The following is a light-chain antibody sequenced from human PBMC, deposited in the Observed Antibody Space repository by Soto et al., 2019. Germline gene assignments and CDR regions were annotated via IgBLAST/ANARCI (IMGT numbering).Light chain of an antibody. J-gene: IGLJ3*02. CDR1: SSDVGGYNY. Sequence: QSALTQPRSVSGSPGQSVTISCTGTSSDVGGYNYVSWYQQHPGKAPKLMIYDVSKRPSGVPDRFSGSKSGNTASLTISGLQAEDEADYYFSSFTTTNTWVFGGGTKLTVL. CDR2: DVS. CDR3: SSFTTTNTWV. V-gene: IGLV2-11*01.